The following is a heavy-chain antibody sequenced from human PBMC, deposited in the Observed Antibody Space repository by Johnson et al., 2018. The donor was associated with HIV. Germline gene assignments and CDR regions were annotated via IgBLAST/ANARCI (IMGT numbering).Heavy chain of an antibody. J-gene: IGHJ3*02. CDR2: FYWEGGST. CDR1: RFTFDDYG. CDR3: ARDQAIFGVVLASDAFDI. Sequence: VQLVESGGGVVRPGGSLRLSCAASRFTFDDYGLSRVRQAPGQGLAWVPGFYWEGGSTWYADPVKGPFTIARDNSRNTLYLQMNSLRAEDTAVYYCARDQAIFGVVLASDAFDIWGQGTMVTVSS. D-gene: IGHD3-3*01. V-gene: IGHV3-20*04.